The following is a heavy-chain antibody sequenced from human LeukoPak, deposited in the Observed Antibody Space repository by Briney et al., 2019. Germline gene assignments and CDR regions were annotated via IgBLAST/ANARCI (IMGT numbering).Heavy chain of an antibody. J-gene: IGHJ4*02. Sequence: SETLSLTCSVSGYSLSRGYYWAWIRQPPGRGLEWIGTVYHIGNTSYNPSLESRASMSVDTSTNEFSLTLKSVTAADTAVYYCARAGWIITSAIDYWGQGALVTVSS. V-gene: IGHV4-38-2*02. CDR3: ARAGWIITSAIDY. CDR1: GYSLSRGYY. D-gene: IGHD3-22*01. CDR2: VYHIGNT.